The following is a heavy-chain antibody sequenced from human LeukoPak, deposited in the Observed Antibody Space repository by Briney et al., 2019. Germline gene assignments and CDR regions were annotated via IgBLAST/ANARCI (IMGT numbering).Heavy chain of an antibody. CDR2: ISSSGSTI. CDR3: ARVPYDYVWGSYGGDYYFDY. D-gene: IGHD3-16*01. J-gene: IGHJ4*02. CDR1: GFTFSSYE. V-gene: IGHV3-48*03. Sequence: GGSLRLSCAASGFTFSSYEMYWVRQAPGKGLEWVSYISSSGSTIYYADSVKGRFTISRDNAKNSLYLQMNSLRAEDTAVYYCARVPYDYVWGSYGGDYYFDYWGQGTLVTVSS.